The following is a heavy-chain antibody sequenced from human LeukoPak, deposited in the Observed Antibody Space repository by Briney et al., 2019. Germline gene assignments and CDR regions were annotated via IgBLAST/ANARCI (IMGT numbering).Heavy chain of an antibody. V-gene: IGHV3-74*01. Sequence: GGSLRLSCAASGFTFSTNWMHWVRQPAGKGLVWVSAINSEGSNTKYADPVKGRFTISRDNAKNTLYLEMNRLRAEDTAIYYCVRGSSPFGTFGVFWGQGTLVTVSS. D-gene: IGHD3-10*01. CDR1: GFTFSTNW. CDR2: INSEGSNT. J-gene: IGHJ4*02. CDR3: VRGSSPFGTFGVF.